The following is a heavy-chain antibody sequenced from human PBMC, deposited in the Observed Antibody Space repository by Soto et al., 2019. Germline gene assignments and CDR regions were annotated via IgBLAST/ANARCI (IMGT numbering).Heavy chain of an antibody. CDR1: GYTFTSYG. CDR2: ISAYNGNT. V-gene: IGHV1-18*01. Sequence: QVQLVQSGAEVKKPGASVKVSCKASGYTFTSYGISWVRQAPAQGLEWMGWISAYNGNTNYAQKLQGRVTMTTDTAPSTAYMELRSLRADDTAVYYCVVAAQPYYFDYWGQGTLVTVSS. CDR3: VVAAQPYYFDY. D-gene: IGHD2-15*01. J-gene: IGHJ4*02.